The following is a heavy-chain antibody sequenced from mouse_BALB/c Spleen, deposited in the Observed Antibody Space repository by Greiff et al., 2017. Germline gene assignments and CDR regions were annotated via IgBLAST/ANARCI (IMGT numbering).Heavy chain of an antibody. CDR1: GFNIKDTY. D-gene: IGHD1-1*01. CDR2: IDPANGNT. V-gene: IGHV14-3*02. CDR3: ASPQYYGSSYSYYFDY. Sequence: VQLKESGAELVKPGASVKLSCTASGFNIKDTYMHWVKQRPEQGLEWIGRIDPANGNTKYDPKFQGKATITADTSSNTAYLQLSSLTSEDTAVYYCASPQYYGSSYSYYFDYWGQGTTLTVSS. J-gene: IGHJ2*01.